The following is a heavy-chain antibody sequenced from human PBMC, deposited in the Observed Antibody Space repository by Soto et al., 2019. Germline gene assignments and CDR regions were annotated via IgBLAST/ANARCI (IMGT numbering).Heavy chain of an antibody. J-gene: IGHJ4*02. Sequence: GGSLRLSCAASGFTFSSYGMHWVRQAPGKGLEWVAVIWYDASNKNYADSVKGRFTISRDNSKNTLDLQMNSLTVEDTAVYFCARDSRWLQHIFDYWGQGTLVTVSS. CDR2: IWYDASNK. CDR1: GFTFSSYG. D-gene: IGHD2-2*01. CDR3: ARDSRWLQHIFDY. V-gene: IGHV3-33*01.